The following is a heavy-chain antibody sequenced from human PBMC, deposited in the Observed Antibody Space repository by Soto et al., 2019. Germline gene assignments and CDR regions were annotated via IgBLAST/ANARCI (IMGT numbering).Heavy chain of an antibody. D-gene: IGHD1-26*01. CDR3: AREGGAAPGARREWYLDL. V-gene: IGHV1-2*02. Sequence: QVRLVQSGAEVKKTGASVTVSCKTSGFPLTDFYIHWVRQAPGQGLEWLAWINPHTGDTNTALKFQDRVSMTRDTSINTAFMDLTRLSSDDTAVYYCAREGGAAPGARREWYLDLWGRGTLVSVSS. CDR2: INPHTGDT. CDR1: GFPLTDFY. J-gene: IGHJ2*01.